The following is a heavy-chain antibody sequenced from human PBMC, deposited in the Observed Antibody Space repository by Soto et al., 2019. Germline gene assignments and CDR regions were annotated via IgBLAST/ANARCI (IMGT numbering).Heavy chain of an antibody. Sequence: PSETLSLTCTVSGGSISSSTYYWGWIRQPPGKGLECVGTIYYDGSAYYNPSLKSRVTISVDTSKNQFSLKLSSVTAADTAVYYCARGKGYYDILTGPSDFDYWGQGTLVTVSS. V-gene: IGHV4-39*07. CDR1: GGSISSSTYY. D-gene: IGHD3-9*01. CDR3: ARGKGYYDILTGPSDFDY. J-gene: IGHJ4*02. CDR2: IYYDGSA.